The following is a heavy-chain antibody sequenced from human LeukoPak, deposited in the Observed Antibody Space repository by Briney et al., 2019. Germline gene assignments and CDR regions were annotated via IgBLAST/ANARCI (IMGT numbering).Heavy chain of an antibody. CDR1: GFTFSTYA. D-gene: IGHD3-22*01. Sequence: QPGGPLLLSCAASGFTFSTYAMQGVRQAPEKGLEYVAVISSRGGTTYYADSVKGIFTICKDNSKNIYLLKKSSRGAADTAYYSCVKDQDYYQSSGPLFDSWGQGNLVTVSS. J-gene: IGHJ4*02. V-gene: IGHV3-64D*09. CDR2: ISSRGGTT. CDR3: VKDQDYYQSSGPLFDS.